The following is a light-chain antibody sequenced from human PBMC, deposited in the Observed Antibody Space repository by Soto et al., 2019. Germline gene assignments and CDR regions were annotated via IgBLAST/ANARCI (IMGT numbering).Light chain of an antibody. CDR2: ANS. V-gene: IGLV3-21*02. CDR3: HVWDSGSAHHV. CDR1: NIGSKS. J-gene: IGLJ1*01. Sequence: SYELTQPPSVSVAPGQTARITCGGSNIGSKSVHWYQQKPGQAPMMVACANSDRPSGIPERFSGSNSANTATLTISRVEAGDEADYYCHVWDSGSAHHVFGTGTKVTVL.